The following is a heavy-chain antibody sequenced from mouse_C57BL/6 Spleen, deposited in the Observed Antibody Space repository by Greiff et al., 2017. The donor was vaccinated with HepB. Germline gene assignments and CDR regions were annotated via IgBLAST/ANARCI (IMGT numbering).Heavy chain of an antibody. CDR1: GYTFTSYW. Sequence: QVQLQQPGAELVRPGTSVKLSCKASGYTFTSYWMHWVKQRPGQGLEWIGVIDPSDSYTNYNQKFKGKATLTVDTSSSTAYMQLSSLTSEDSAVYYCARRAQATHYYAMDYWGQGTSVTVSS. CDR2: IDPSDSYT. CDR3: ARRAQATHYYAMDY. V-gene: IGHV1-59*01. D-gene: IGHD3-2*02. J-gene: IGHJ4*01.